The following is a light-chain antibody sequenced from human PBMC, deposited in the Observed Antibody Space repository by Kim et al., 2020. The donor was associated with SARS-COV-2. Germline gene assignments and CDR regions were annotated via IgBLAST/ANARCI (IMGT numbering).Light chain of an antibody. CDR2: GAS. CDR3: QQSRT. Sequence: TLSLSPGESATLSCRARQSVSSSYLAWYQQKPGQAPRLLIYGASSRATGIPDRFSGSGSGTDFTLTISRLEPEDFAVYYCQQSRTFGPGTKVDIK. V-gene: IGKV3-20*01. CDR1: QSVSSSY. J-gene: IGKJ3*01.